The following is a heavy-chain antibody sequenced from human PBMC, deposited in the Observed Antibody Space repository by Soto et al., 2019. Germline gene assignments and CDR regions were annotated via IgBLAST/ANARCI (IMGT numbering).Heavy chain of an antibody. Sequence: ASVKVSCKASGYTFTSYGINWVRQAPGQGLEWMGWISAYNANTHYAQKLQGRVTMTTGTFTSTAYMELRSLRSDDTAVYYCAPRIVGATTSGYWGQGTLVTVSS. J-gene: IGHJ4*02. CDR3: APRIVGATTSGY. D-gene: IGHD1-26*01. V-gene: IGHV1-18*01. CDR1: GYTFTSYG. CDR2: ISAYNANT.